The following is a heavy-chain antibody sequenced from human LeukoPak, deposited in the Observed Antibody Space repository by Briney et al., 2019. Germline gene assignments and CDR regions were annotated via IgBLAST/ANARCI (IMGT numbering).Heavy chain of an antibody. J-gene: IGHJ5*02. CDR2: FSLDEDK. V-gene: IGHV2-5*02. Sequence: SGPTLVEPTQTLTQTCTLSGFSLSTSGVGVGWIRQPPGKALEWLTLFSLDEDKRYSTSLKSRLTITKDTSKKQVVLTMTNMDPVDTWTYFCAHRRGEAVPDAENWFDPWGEGAPVTVS. D-gene: IGHD2-2*01. CDR1: GFSLSTSGVG. CDR3: AHRRGEAVPDAENWFDP.